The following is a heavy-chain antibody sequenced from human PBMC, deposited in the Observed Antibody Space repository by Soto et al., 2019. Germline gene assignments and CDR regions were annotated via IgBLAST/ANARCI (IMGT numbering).Heavy chain of an antibody. CDR2: ISAAGDP. V-gene: IGHV3-13*05. CDR1: GFTFRNYD. CDR3: ARPDRDFYGLDV. Sequence: EVQLVESGGGLVQPGGSLRLSCEASGFTFRNYDMHWVRQGTGKGLEWVSGISAAGDPDYADSVEGRFTISRENDHSSLFLQMNSLRVGDTAVYYCARPDRDFYGLDVWGQGTTVIVSS. J-gene: IGHJ6*02.